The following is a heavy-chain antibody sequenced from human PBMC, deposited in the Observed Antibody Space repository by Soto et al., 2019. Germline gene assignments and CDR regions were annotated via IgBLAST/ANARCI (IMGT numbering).Heavy chain of an antibody. J-gene: IGHJ4*02. CDR1: GVSVSSANDY. V-gene: IGHV4-61*01. CDR3: ARVSGYGDYFDY. CDR2: VYHTGSA. D-gene: IGHD4-17*01. Sequence: SETLSLTCTVSGVSVSSANDYWSWIRQSPGKGLEWIGFVYHTGSANYNPSLKSRVTMSVDKANNQFSLKLSSVTAADTAVYYCARVSGYGDYFDYWGQGTLVTVSS.